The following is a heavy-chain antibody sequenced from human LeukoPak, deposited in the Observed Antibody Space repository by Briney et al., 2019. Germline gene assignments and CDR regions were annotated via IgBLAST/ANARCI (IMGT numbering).Heavy chain of an antibody. CDR1: GFTFSSYA. CDR3: AKYDSSVYYYVQLDY. J-gene: IGHJ4*01. CDR2: ISGSVTST. D-gene: IGHD3-22*01. V-gene: IGHV3-23*01. Sequence: GGSLRLSCAASGFTFSSYAMSWVRQAPGKGLEWVSVISGSVTSTYYADSVKGRSTISRDNSKNTLNLQMNSLRAEDTAVYYCAKYDSSVYYYVQLDYWGQGTLVTVSS.